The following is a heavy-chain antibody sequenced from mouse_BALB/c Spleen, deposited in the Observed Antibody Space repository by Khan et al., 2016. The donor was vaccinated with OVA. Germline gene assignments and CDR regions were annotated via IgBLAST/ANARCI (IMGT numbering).Heavy chain of an antibody. V-gene: IGHV1-63*01. CDR1: GYTFTNYW. CDR2: IYPGGGFT. CDR3: ARWATWCFDV. Sequence: QVQLQQSGTELIRPGTSVKISCKASGYTFTNYWLGWVKQRPGHGLEWIGDIYPGGGFTNYNEKFKGKATLTSDNSSSTAYMQLSNLPSEDSAVYFCARWATWCFDVWGAGTTVTVSS. D-gene: IGHD3-1*01. J-gene: IGHJ1*01.